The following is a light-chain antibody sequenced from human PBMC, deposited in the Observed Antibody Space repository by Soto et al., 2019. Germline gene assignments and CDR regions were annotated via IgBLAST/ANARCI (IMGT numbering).Light chain of an antibody. CDR2: GAS. CDR3: QQYGSLWT. CDR1: QSVSSSY. Sequence: EIVLTQSPGTLSLSPGERATLSCRASQSVSSSYLAWYQQKPGQAPRLLIYGASSRATGIPDRFSGSRSGTDFTLTISRLEPEDFAMYYCQQYGSLWTFGQGTKVEIK. V-gene: IGKV3-20*01. J-gene: IGKJ1*01.